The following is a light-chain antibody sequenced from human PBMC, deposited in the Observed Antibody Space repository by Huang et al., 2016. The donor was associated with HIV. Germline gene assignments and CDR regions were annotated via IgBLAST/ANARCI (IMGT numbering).Light chain of an antibody. J-gene: IGKJ2*01. V-gene: IGKV2-30*01. CDR2: KVS. CDR1: QSLVYSDGNTY. CDR3: MQGTHWPQT. Sequence: DVVMTQSPLSLPVTLGQPASISCRSSQSLVYSDGNTYLTWFQQGPGQSPRRLIYKVSNRDSGVPDRFSGSGSGTDFTLKVSRVEAADVGVFYCMQGTHWPQTFGQGTKLEIK.